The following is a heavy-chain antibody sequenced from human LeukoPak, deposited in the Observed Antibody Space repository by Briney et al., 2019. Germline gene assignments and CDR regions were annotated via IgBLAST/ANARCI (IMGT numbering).Heavy chain of an antibody. V-gene: IGHV1-2*06. CDR3: ARGSSTSLLTVLGDY. D-gene: IGHD2-2*01. CDR1: GYTFTGYY. CDR2: INPNSGGT. J-gene: IGHJ4*02. Sequence: ASVKVSCRTSGYTFTGYYMHWVRQAPGQGLEWMGRINPNSGGTNYAQRFQGRVTVTGDTSISTAYMELSRLRSDDTAVYYCARGSSTSLLTVLGDYWGQGTLVTVSS.